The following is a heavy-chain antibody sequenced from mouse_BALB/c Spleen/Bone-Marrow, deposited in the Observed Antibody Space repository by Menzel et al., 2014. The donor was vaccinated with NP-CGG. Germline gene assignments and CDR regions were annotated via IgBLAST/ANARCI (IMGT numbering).Heavy chain of an antibody. V-gene: IGHV14-3*02. D-gene: IGHD1-1*01. CDR2: IDPANGNT. CDR1: GFNIKDTY. Sequence: VQLQQSGAELVKPGASVKLSCTASGFNIKDTYMHWVKQRPEQGLEWIGRIDPANGNTKYDPKLQGKATITADTSSNTAYLQLSSLTSEDTAVYHCARYYYGYYFDYWGQGTTLTVSS. J-gene: IGHJ2*01. CDR3: ARYYYGYYFDY.